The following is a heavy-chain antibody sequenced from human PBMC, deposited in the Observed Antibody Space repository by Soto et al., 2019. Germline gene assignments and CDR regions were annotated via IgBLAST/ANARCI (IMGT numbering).Heavy chain of an antibody. CDR3: VYRDFGDYFFQF. J-gene: IGHJ4*02. D-gene: IGHD4-17*01. CDR2: IYWDDNE. Sequence: QITLKESGPTLVNPTQTLPLTCTFSGFSLTTHGVHVGWIRQPPGKALEWLALIYWDDNEVYSPSLKNRLTITKDTSKSQVVLTLATVDPVETGTYYCVYRDFGDYFFQFWGQGSLVNVSS. V-gene: IGHV2-5*02. CDR1: GFSLTTHGVH.